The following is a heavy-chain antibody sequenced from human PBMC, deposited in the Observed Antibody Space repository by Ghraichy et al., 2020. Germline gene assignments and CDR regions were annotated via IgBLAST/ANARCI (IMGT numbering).Heavy chain of an antibody. Sequence: SETLSLTCTVSGGSISSYYWSWIRQPPGKGLEWIVYIYYSGSTNYNPSLKSRVTISVDTSKNQFSLKLSSVTAADTAVYYCARAPLPSFDWLLSGYYYYGMDVWGQGTTVTVSS. D-gene: IGHD3-9*01. CDR3: ARAPLPSFDWLLSGYYYYGMDV. V-gene: IGHV4-59*01. CDR1: GGSISSYY. CDR2: IYYSGST. J-gene: IGHJ6*02.